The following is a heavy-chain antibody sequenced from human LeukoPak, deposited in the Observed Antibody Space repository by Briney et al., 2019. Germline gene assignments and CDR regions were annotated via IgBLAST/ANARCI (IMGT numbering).Heavy chain of an antibody. CDR2: IIPIFGTA. V-gene: IGHV1-69*05. CDR1: GGTFSSYA. D-gene: IGHD3-3*01. Sequence: ASVKVSCKASGGTFSSYAISWERQAPGQGLEWMGGIIPIFGTANYAQKFQGRVTITTDESTSTAYMELSSLRSEDTAVYYCARVSDYDFWSGYLGYYMDVWGKGTTVTVSS. J-gene: IGHJ6*03. CDR3: ARVSDYDFWSGYLGYYMDV.